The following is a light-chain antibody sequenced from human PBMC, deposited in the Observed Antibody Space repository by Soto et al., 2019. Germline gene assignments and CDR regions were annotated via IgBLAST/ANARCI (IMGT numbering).Light chain of an antibody. CDR1: SXDIGNYNA. J-gene: IGLJ1*01. CDR2: EVT. Sequence: QSVLTQPASVSGSPGQSITIPCTGTSXDIGNYNAVSWYQQHPGKAPKLIIYEVTNRPSGVSDRFSGSKSGNTASLTISGLQAEDEADYYCGSWTTYRPYVFATGTKVTV. CDR3: GSWTTYRPYV. V-gene: IGLV2-14*01.